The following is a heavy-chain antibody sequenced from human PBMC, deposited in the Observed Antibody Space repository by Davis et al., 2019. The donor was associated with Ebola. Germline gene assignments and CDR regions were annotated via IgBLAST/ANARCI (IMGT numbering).Heavy chain of an antibody. Sequence: PSETLSLTCTVSGGSISSGSYYWSWIRQPAGKGLEWIGHIYTSGSTNYNPSLKSRVTMSVDTSKNQFSLKLSSVTAADTAVYYCARGDRYFDYWGQGTLVTVSS. CDR1: GGSISSGSYY. D-gene: IGHD2-15*01. CDR2: IYTSGST. J-gene: IGHJ4*02. CDR3: ARGDRYFDY. V-gene: IGHV4-61*09.